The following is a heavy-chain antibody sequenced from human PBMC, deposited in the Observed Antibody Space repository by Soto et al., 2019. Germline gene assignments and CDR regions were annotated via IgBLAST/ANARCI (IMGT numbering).Heavy chain of an antibody. Sequence: QVQLVQSGAEVKKPGASVKVSCKASGYTFTSYAMHCVRQAPGHRLAWMAWINAGNGNTKYSQKFQGRVTITRDTSASTAYMELSSLRSEDTAVYYCARDLGFGLSDYWGQGTLVTVSS. D-gene: IGHD3-10*01. V-gene: IGHV1-3*01. CDR2: INAGNGNT. J-gene: IGHJ4*02. CDR1: GYTFTSYA. CDR3: ARDLGFGLSDY.